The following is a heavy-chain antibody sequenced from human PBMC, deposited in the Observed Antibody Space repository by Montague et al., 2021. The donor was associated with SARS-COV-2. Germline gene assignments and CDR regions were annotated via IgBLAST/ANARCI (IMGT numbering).Heavy chain of an antibody. CDR2: IKTKTDGGTT. V-gene: IGHV3-15*01. D-gene: IGHD3-10*01. Sequence: SLRLSCAASGFTFSNAWMSWVRQAPGKGLEWVGRIKTKTDGGTTDYAAPVKGRFTISRDDSKNTLYLQMNSLKTEDTAVYYRTTDIKWFGDAFDYWGQGTLVTVSS. CDR3: TTDIKWFGDAFDY. CDR1: GFTFSNAW. J-gene: IGHJ4*02.